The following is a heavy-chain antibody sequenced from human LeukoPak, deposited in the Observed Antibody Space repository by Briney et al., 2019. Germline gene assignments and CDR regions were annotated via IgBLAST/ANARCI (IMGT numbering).Heavy chain of an antibody. CDR2: IYSGGST. V-gene: IGHV3-53*01. Sequence: GGSLRLSCAAAGFTVSSNYMSWGRQAPGKGLEWGSVIYSGGSTYYADSLKGRFTISRDNSKNTLYLQMNSLGAEDTAVYYCARGVSAQWFDYWGQGTLVTVSS. CDR3: ARGVSAQWFDY. CDR1: GFTVSSNY. J-gene: IGHJ4*02. D-gene: IGHD2-21*01.